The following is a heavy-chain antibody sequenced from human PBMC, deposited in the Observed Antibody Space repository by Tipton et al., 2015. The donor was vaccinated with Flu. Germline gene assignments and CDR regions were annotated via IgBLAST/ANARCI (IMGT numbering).Heavy chain of an antibody. D-gene: IGHD3-10*01. CDR2: IYYSGST. V-gene: IGHV4-61*01. Sequence: TLSLTCTVSGGSISSSSYYWSWIRQPPGKGLEWIGYIYYSGSTNYNPSLKSRVTISVDTSKNQFSLKLSSVTAADTAAYYCARGDGGSGSYLSWFDPWGQGTLVTVSS. J-gene: IGHJ5*02. CDR1: GGSISSSSYY. CDR3: ARGDGGSGSYLSWFDP.